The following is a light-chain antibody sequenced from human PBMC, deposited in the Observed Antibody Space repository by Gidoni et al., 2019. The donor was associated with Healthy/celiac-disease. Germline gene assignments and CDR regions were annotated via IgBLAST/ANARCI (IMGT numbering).Light chain of an antibody. V-gene: IGKV3-11*01. CDR1: QSVSSY. CDR2: DAS. J-gene: IGKJ4*01. Sequence: EIVLPPSPATLSLSPGERATLSCRASQSVSSYLAWYQQKPGQAPRLLIYDASNRATGIPARFSGSGSGTDFTLTISSLEPEDFAVYYCQQRSNWARTFGGGTKVEIK. CDR3: QQRSNWART.